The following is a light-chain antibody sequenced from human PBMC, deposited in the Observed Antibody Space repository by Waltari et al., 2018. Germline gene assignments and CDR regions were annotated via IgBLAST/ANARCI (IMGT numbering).Light chain of an antibody. CDR1: QSVTRA. Sequence: IVLTQSPGTLSLSPGESATLSCRTSQSVTRALAWYQQKPGKAPRLRIYGASNRATGIPDRLSGSGSGTDFSLTISSLEPEDFAVYYCQHYLRLPVTFGQGTKVEVK. J-gene: IGKJ1*01. CDR2: GAS. CDR3: QHYLRLPVT. V-gene: IGKV3-20*01.